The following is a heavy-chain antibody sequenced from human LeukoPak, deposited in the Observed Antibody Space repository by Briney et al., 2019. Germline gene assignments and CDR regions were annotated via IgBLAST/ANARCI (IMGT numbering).Heavy chain of an antibody. CDR1: GFTFSNYD. CDR3: AKENDFVY. Sequence: GRSLRLSCAASGFTFSNYDMHWVRQAPGKGLEWVAVISYDGTNKYYADSVKGRFTISRDNSKSTLYLQMNSLRAEDTAVYYCAKENDFVYWGREPWSPSPQ. V-gene: IGHV3-30*18. D-gene: IGHD3-3*01. CDR2: ISYDGTNK. J-gene: IGHJ4*02.